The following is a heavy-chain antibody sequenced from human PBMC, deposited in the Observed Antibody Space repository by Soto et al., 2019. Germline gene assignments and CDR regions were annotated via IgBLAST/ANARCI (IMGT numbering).Heavy chain of an antibody. CDR2: IKSKTDGGTT. CDR3: TTLTRIFGVVPDAFDI. J-gene: IGHJ3*02. CDR1: GFTFINAW. D-gene: IGHD3-3*01. V-gene: IGHV3-15*07. Sequence: GGSLRLSCAASGFTFINAWMNWVLQAPWKGLEWVGRIKSKTDGGTTDYAAPVKGRFTISRDDSKNTLYLQMNSLKTEDTAVYYCTTLTRIFGVVPDAFDIWGQGTMVTVSS.